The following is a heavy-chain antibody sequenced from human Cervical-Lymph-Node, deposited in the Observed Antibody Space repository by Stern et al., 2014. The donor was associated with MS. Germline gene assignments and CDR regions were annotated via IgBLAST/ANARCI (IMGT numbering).Heavy chain of an antibody. D-gene: IGHD3-10*01. CDR3: ARRFPYDSGPRDRYDS. CDR2: IYPADSDT. V-gene: IGHV5-51*03. CDR1: GYRFTNYW. Sequence: VQLVQSGAEVTKPGESLRISCKGSGYRFTNYWSGWVRQMPGKGLEWMGIIYPADSDTRHIPSFQGQVPISAYKSISTAYLQWSSLKASDTAMYYCARRFPYDSGPRDRYDSWGQGTLVTVSS. J-gene: IGHJ4*02.